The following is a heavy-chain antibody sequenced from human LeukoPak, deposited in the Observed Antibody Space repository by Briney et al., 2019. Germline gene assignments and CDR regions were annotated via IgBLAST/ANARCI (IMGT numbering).Heavy chain of an antibody. Sequence: GGSLRLSCAASGFTFSSYGMHWVRQAPGKGLEWVAVIWYDGSNKYYADSVKGRFTISRDNSKNTLYLQMNSLRAEDTAVYYCARQYYDFWSGYHMGWFDPWGQGTLVTVSS. D-gene: IGHD3-3*01. CDR3: ARQYYDFWSGYHMGWFDP. CDR2: IWYDGSNK. J-gene: IGHJ5*02. CDR1: GFTFSSYG. V-gene: IGHV3-33*01.